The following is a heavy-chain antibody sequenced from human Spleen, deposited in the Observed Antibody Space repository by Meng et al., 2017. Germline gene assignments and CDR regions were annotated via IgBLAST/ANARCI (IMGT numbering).Heavy chain of an antibody. CDR2: ISNTGSSI. Sequence: GGSLRLSCVASGGTFRNFWMTWVRQAPGKGLEWVSYISNTGSSIYYADSVKGRFTISRDNSKNTVFLQINSLRAEDTAVYYCARSPIDKYDLSALPLDYWGQGTLVTVSS. J-gene: IGHJ4*02. V-gene: IGHV3-48*01. D-gene: IGHD3-22*01. CDR1: GGTFRNFW. CDR3: ARSPIDKYDLSALPLDY.